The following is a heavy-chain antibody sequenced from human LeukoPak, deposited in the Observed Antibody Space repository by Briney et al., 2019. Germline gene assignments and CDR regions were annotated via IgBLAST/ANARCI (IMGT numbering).Heavy chain of an antibody. CDR2: IYHSGST. J-gene: IGHJ4*02. V-gene: IGHV4-30-2*01. CDR1: GGSISSGGYY. D-gene: IGHD6-19*01. CDR3: ARGAVAGADD. Sequence: SQTLSLTCTVSGGSISSGGYYWSWIRQPPGKGLEWIGYIYHSGSTYYNPSLKSRVTISVDRSKSQFSLKLSSVTAADTAVYYCARGAVAGADDWGQGTLVTVSS.